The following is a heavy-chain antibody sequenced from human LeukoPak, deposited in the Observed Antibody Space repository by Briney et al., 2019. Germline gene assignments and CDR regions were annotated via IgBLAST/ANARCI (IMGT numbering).Heavy chain of an antibody. D-gene: IGHD1-1*01. J-gene: IGHJ4*02. CDR2: LSVNGGST. CDR1: GFTFSSYA. CDR3: AKDAFNWNSFYFDS. Sequence: GGSLRLSCAASGFTFSSYAMSWVRQAPGKGLEWVSALSVNGGSTYYTDSVKGRFTISRDNSKNTLYLQMNSLRAEDTAVYYCAKDAFNWNSFYFDSWGQGTLVTVSS. V-gene: IGHV3-23*01.